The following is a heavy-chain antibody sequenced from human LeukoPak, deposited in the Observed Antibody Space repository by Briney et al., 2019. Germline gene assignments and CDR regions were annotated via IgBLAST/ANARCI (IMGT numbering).Heavy chain of an antibody. CDR3: ARDPYYYDSSGYPDS. V-gene: IGHV3-48*04. CDR1: GFTFSSYS. Sequence: GGSLRLSCAASGFTFSSYSMNWVRQAPGKGLECISYISSSSSTTHYADSVKGRFTISRDNAKNSLYLQMNSLRAEDTAVYYCARDPYYYDSSGYPDSWGQGTLVTVSS. J-gene: IGHJ4*02. CDR2: ISSSSSTT. D-gene: IGHD3-22*01.